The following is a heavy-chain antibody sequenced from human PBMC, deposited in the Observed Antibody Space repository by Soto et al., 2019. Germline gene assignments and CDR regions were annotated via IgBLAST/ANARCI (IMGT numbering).Heavy chain of an antibody. CDR1: GFTFSSYW. Sequence: DVQLVESGGGLVRPGGSLRLSCAASGFTFSSYWMHWVRQVPGKGLVWVSRINEYGSTINYADSVKGRFTISRDNSKNTLYLEMNSLRAEVAAVYYCTRDIGGRGAYWGQGTLVTVSS. CDR3: TRDIGGRGAY. D-gene: IGHD3-16*01. V-gene: IGHV3-74*01. CDR2: INEYGSTI. J-gene: IGHJ4*02.